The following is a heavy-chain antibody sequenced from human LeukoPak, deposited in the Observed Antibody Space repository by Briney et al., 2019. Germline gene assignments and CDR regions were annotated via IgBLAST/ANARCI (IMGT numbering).Heavy chain of an antibody. V-gene: IGHV1-2*02. CDR1: GYTFSGYY. J-gene: IGHJ4*02. Sequence: GASVRVSCKAAGYTFSGYYIHWVRQAPGEGLQWMGWINPNSGGTKYAQKFQGRVIMTRDASISTAFMELTWLGSDDTAIYYCGRSLITNISTVGSYYFDYWGQGTLITVSS. D-gene: IGHD6-6*01. CDR2: INPNSGGT. CDR3: GRSLITNISTVGSYYFDY.